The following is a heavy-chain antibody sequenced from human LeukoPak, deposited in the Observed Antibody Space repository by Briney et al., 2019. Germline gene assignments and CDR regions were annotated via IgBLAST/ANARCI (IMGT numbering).Heavy chain of an antibody. J-gene: IGHJ6*02. D-gene: IGHD3-3*01. Sequence: GGSLRLSCAAPGFTFSSYSMNWVRQAPGKGLEWVSSISSSSSSYIYYADSVKGRFTISRDNAKNSLYLQMNSLRAEDTAVYYCARGLPFFTIFGVVPPVGMDVWGQGTTVTVSS. V-gene: IGHV3-21*01. CDR1: GFTFSSYS. CDR2: ISSSSSSYI. CDR3: ARGLPFFTIFGVVPPVGMDV.